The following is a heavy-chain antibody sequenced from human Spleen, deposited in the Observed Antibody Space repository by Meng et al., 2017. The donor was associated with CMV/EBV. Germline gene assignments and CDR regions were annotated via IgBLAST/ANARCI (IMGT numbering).Heavy chain of an antibody. V-gene: IGHV4-34*01. CDR2: INHSGST. CDR1: GGSFSGYY. Sequence: QVTLRQWGAGLLKPSETLSLTCAVYGGSFSGYYWSWIRQPPGKGLEWIGEINHSGSTNYNPSLKRRVTISVDTSKNQFSLKLSSVTAADTAVYYCARGGRIAVAGFDYWGQGTLVTVSS. D-gene: IGHD6-19*01. J-gene: IGHJ4*02. CDR3: ARGGRIAVAGFDY.